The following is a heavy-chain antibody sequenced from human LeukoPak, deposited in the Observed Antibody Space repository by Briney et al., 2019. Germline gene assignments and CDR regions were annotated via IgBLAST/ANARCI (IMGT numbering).Heavy chain of an antibody. D-gene: IGHD3-22*01. J-gene: IGHJ4*02. CDR3: ARGDNYYESSAGFDY. Sequence: SETLSLTRVVPGGSISGYYWSWIRQPPGKGLEWIGYISYSGSTNYNPPLMTRVTISLDTSKSQFSLKLSSVTAADTAVYYCARGDNYYESSAGFDYWGQGTLVTVSS. CDR1: GGSISGYY. CDR2: ISYSGST. V-gene: IGHV4-59*01.